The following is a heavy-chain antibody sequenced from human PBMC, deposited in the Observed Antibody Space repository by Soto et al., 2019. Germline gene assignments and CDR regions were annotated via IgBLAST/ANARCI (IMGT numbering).Heavy chain of an antibody. Sequence: PGGSLRLSCAASGFTFSSYAMHWVRQAPGKGLEWVAVISYDGSNKYYADSVKGRFTISRDNSKNTLYLQMNSLRAEDTAVYYCAIMGDSSGYQRENIFDYWGQGTLVTVSS. CDR3: AIMGDSSGYQRENIFDY. V-gene: IGHV3-30-3*01. D-gene: IGHD3-22*01. J-gene: IGHJ4*02. CDR1: GFTFSSYA. CDR2: ISYDGSNK.